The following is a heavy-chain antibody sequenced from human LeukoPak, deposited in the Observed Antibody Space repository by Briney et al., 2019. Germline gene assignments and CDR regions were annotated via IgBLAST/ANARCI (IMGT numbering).Heavy chain of an antibody. CDR3: ARACSSTSCYFGGYYGMDV. V-gene: IGHV3-21*01. CDR1: GFTFSSYS. CDR2: ISSSSSYI. D-gene: IGHD2-2*01. Sequence: GGSLRLSCAASGFTFSSYSMNWVRQAPGKGLEWVSSISSSSSYIYYADSVKGRFTISRDNAKNSLYLQMNSLRAEDTAVYYCARACSSTSCYFGGYYGMDVWGQGTTVTVSS. J-gene: IGHJ6*02.